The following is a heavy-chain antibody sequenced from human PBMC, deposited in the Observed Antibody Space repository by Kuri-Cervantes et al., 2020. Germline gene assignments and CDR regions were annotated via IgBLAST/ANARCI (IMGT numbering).Heavy chain of an antibody. D-gene: IGHD6-13*01. CDR1: GGSFSGYY. J-gene: IGHJ5*01. CDR3: ARGSSWYRDWFDP. V-gene: IGHV4-34*01. CDR2: INHSGST. Sequence: SETLSLTCAVYGGSFSGYYWSWIRQPPGKGLEWIGEINHSGSTNYNPSLKSRVTISVDTSKNQFSLKLSSVTAADTAVYYCARGSSWYRDWFDPWGQGTTVTVSS.